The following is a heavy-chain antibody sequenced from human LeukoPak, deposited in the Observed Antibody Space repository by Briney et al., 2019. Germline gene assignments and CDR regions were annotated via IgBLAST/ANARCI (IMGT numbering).Heavy chain of an antibody. V-gene: IGHV3-66*01. D-gene: IGHD4-17*01. Sequence: GGSLRLSCAASGFTVSSNYMSWVRQAPGKGLEWVSVIYSGGSTYYADSVKGRFTISRDNSKNTLYLQMNSLRAEDTVVYYCAGVADYGDYYFDYWGQGTLVTVSS. J-gene: IGHJ4*02. CDR2: IYSGGST. CDR1: GFTVSSNY. CDR3: AGVADYGDYYFDY.